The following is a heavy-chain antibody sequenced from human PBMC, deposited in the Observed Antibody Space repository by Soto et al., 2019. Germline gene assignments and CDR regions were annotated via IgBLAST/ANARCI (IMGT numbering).Heavy chain of an antibody. J-gene: IGHJ6*02. CDR2: ISAYNGNT. CDR1: GYTFTSYG. Sequence: ASVKVSCKASGYTFTSYGISWVRQAPGQGLEWMGWISAYNGNTNYAQKLQGRVTMTTDTSTSTAYMELRSLRSDDTAVYYCARWGLHDSYYYCGMDVWGQGTTVTVYS. D-gene: IGHD1-26*01. V-gene: IGHV1-18*04. CDR3: ARWGLHDSYYYCGMDV.